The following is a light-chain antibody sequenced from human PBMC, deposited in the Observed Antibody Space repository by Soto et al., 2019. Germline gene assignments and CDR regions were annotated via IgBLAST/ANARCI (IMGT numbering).Light chain of an antibody. V-gene: IGKV1-5*03. CDR2: KAS. Sequence: DIQMTQSPPTLSASVGDRVTITCRASQNINSWLAWYQQKPGRAPQLLIYKASILESGVSSRFSGSGSGTEFTLTISSLQPDDFATYYCQQYEGYWSFGQGTKVEIK. J-gene: IGKJ1*01. CDR3: QQYEGYWS. CDR1: QNINSW.